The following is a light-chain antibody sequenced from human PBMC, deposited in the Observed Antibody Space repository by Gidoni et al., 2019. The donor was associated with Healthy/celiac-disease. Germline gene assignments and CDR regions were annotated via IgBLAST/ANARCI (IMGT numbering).Light chain of an antibody. J-gene: IGKJ2*01. CDR1: QGVLYSSNNKNY. CDR2: WAS. V-gene: IGKV4-1*01. Sequence: DIVMTQSPDSLAVSLGERATINCKSSQGVLYSSNNKNYLAWYQQKPGQPPKLLIYWASTREPGVPDRFSGSGSGTDFTLTISSLQAEDVAVYYCQQYYSTPVTFGQXTKLEIK. CDR3: QQYYSTPVT.